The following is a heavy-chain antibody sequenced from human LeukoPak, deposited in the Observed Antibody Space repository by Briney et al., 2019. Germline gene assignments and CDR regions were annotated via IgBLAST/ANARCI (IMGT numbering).Heavy chain of an antibody. CDR3: AKDHIFQVVGACDY. CDR2: ISGSGGST. Sequence: ETLSLTCAVYGGSFSGYYWSWVRQAPGKGLEWVSAISGSGGSTYYADSVKGRFTISRDNSKNTLYLQMNSLRAEDTAVYYCAKDHIFQVVGACDYWGQGTLVTVSS. D-gene: IGHD1-26*01. J-gene: IGHJ4*02. CDR1: GGSFSGYY. V-gene: IGHV3-23*01.